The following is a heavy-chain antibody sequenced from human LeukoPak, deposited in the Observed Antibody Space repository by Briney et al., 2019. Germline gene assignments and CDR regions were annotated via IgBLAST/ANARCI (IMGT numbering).Heavy chain of an antibody. CDR2: ISQSGITT. CDR1: GFTFSNYG. Sequence: GGSLRLSCSVSGFTFSNYGMHWVRQAPGKGLECVSAISQSGITTYYADSVKGRYIISRDNSKNTLYLQMSSLRVDDTAVYYCVRDNHGMDVWGQGTTVIVSS. D-gene: IGHD1-14*01. J-gene: IGHJ6*02. CDR3: VRDNHGMDV. V-gene: IGHV3-64D*09.